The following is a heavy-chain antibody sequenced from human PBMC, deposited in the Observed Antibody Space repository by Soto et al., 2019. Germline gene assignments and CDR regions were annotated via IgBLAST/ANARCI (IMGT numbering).Heavy chain of an antibody. CDR1: GFSFRNYE. V-gene: IGHV3-48*03. CDR2: ISDTGDIT. D-gene: IGHD2-2*01. CDR3: AGDSGYCSSDHCHHFDS. J-gene: IGHJ4*02. Sequence: GGSLRLSCAASGFSFRNYEINWVRQAPGRGLEWVSYISDTGDITHYADSVKGRFTLSRDNVKNSLYLQMNSLRAEDSAVYYCAGDSGYCSSDHCHHFDSWGQGTLVTVSS.